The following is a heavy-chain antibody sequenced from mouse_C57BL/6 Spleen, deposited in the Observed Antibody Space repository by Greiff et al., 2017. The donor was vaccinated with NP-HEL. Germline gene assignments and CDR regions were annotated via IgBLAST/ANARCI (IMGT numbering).Heavy chain of an antibody. V-gene: IGHV1-69*01. J-gene: IGHJ3*01. Sequence: QVQLQQPGAELVMPGASVKLSCKASGYTFTSYWMHWVKQRPGQGLEWIGEIDPSDSYTNYNQKFKGKSTLTVDKSSSTAYMQLSSLTSEDSAVYNCVRCNSGLGWFAYWGEGTLVTVSA. CDR1: GYTFTSYW. CDR2: IDPSDSYT. CDR3: VRCNSGLGWFAY. D-gene: IGHD2-1*01.